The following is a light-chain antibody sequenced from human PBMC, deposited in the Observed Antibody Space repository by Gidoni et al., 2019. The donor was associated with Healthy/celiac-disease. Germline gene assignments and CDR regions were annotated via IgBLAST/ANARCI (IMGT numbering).Light chain of an antibody. CDR1: QSVSSSY. V-gene: IGKV3-20*01. CDR3: QQYGSSLWT. J-gene: IGKJ1*01. Sequence: VSTQSPGTLSLSPGERATLSCWASQSVSSSYLAWYQQKPGQAPRLLIYGASSRATGIPDRFSGSGSGTDFTLTISRLEPEDFAVYYCQQYGSSLWTFGQGTKVEIK. CDR2: GAS.